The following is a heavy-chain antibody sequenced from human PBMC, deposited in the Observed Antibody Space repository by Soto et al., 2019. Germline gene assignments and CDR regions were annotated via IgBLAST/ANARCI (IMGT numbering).Heavy chain of an antibody. V-gene: IGHV1-69*13. CDR2: IIPSFGTA. D-gene: IGHD3-22*01. CDR1: GDTFSSYA. J-gene: IGHJ4*02. CDR3: ARDGYYYDGSGYYDYFDY. Sequence: GASVKVSCKASGDTFSSYAISWVRQAPGQGLEWMGGIIPSFGTANYAQKLQGRVSITADESTSTSYMELSSLRSEDTAVYYFARDGYYYDGSGYYDYFDYWGQGTLVTVSS.